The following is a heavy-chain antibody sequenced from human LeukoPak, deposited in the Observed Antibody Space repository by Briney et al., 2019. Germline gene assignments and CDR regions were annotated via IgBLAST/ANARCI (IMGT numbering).Heavy chain of an antibody. CDR3: ARDSSN. V-gene: IGHV1-69*04. CDR1: GGTFSSYA. Sequence: GASVKVSCKASGGTFSSYAFSWVRQAPGQGLEWMGRIIPILDITNYAQKFQGRVTITADRSTSTAYMELSSLRSEDTAVYYCARDSSNWGQGTLVTVSS. CDR2: IIPILDIT. D-gene: IGHD6-13*01. J-gene: IGHJ4*02.